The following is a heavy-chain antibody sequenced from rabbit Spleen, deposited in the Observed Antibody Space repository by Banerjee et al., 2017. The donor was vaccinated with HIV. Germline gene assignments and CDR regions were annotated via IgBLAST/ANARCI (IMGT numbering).Heavy chain of an antibody. CDR1: GVSFSSSSY. CDR3: VREAGYAGYGDGNL. CDR2: IDTGSSGFT. D-gene: IGHD7-1*01. J-gene: IGHJ4*01. Sequence: QSLEESGGDLVKPGASLTLTCTASGVSFSSSSYMCWVRQAPGKGLEWIACIDTGSSGFTYFATWAKGRFTCSKTSSTTVTLQVTRLTAADTATYFCVREAGYAGYGDGNLWGPGTLVTVS. V-gene: IGHV1S40*01.